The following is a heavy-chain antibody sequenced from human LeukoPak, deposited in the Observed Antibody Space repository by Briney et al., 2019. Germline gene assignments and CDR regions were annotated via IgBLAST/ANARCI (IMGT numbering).Heavy chain of an antibody. J-gene: IGHJ6*03. CDR2: IYTSGST. Sequence: SETLSLTCTVSGGSISSYYWSWIRQPAGKGLEWIGRIYTSGSTNYNPSLKSRVTISVDTSKNQFSLKLSSVTAADTAVYYCAKTQRYSYGYNYYYYMDVWGKGTTVTVSS. CDR1: GGSISSYY. V-gene: IGHV4-4*07. D-gene: IGHD5-18*01. CDR3: AKTQRYSYGYNYYYYMDV.